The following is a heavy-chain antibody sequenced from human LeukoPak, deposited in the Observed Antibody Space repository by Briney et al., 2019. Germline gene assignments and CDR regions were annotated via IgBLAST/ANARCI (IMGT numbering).Heavy chain of an antibody. J-gene: IGHJ4*02. CDR1: GGTFANYA. Sequence: SVKVSCTASGGTFANYAISWVRRAPGQGLEWMGGIIPIFGTGDSAQKFQGRLTITADESTRTTYMELSSLRSEDTAVYYCAKGHDDFRQFDYWGQGTLVTVSS. CDR2: IIPIFGTG. D-gene: IGHD3-3*01. V-gene: IGHV1-69*01. CDR3: AKGHDDFRQFDY.